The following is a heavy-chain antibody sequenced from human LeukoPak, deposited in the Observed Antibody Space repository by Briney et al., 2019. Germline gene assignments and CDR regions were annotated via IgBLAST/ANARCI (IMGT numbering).Heavy chain of an antibody. D-gene: IGHD3-9*01. CDR3: ARGLPTRPILTGYYNGPLDY. CDR2: INHSGST. Sequence: SETLSLTCAVYGGSFSGYYWSWIRQPPGKGLEWIGEINHSGSTNYNPSLKSRVTISVDTSKNQFSLKLSSVTAADTAVYYCARGLPTRPILTGYYNGPLDYWGQGTLVTVSS. J-gene: IGHJ4*02. V-gene: IGHV4-34*01. CDR1: GGSFSGYY.